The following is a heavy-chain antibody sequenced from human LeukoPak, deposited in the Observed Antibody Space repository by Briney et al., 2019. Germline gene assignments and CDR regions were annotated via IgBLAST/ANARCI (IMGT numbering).Heavy chain of an antibody. CDR2: INPSGGST. Sequence: ASVKVSCKASGYTFTSYYMHWVRQAPGQGLEWMGIINPSGGSTSYAQKFQGRVTMTRDTSTSTVYVELSSLRSEDTAVYYCAGDLLDGYRDFDYWGQGTLVTVSS. CDR1: GYTFTSYY. D-gene: IGHD5-12*01. V-gene: IGHV1-46*01. CDR3: AGDLLDGYRDFDY. J-gene: IGHJ4*02.